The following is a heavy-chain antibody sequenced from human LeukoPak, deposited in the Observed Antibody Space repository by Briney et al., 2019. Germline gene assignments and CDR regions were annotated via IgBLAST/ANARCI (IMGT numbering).Heavy chain of an antibody. J-gene: IGHJ6*03. V-gene: IGHV1-18*01. CDR1: GYTFTSYG. CDR2: ISAYNGNT. CDR3: ARSLYSSSWYYYYYYMDV. Sequence: ASVKVSCKASGYTFTSYGISWVRQAPGQGLEWMGWISAYNGNTNYAQKLQGRVTMTTDTSTSTAYMELRSLRSDDTAVYYCARSLYSSSWYYYYYYMDVWGKGTTVTISS. D-gene: IGHD6-13*01.